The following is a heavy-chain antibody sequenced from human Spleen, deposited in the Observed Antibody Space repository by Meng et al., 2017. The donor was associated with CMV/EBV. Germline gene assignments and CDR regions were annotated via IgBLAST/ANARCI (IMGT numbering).Heavy chain of an antibody. CDR2: IIWNGGST. J-gene: IGHJ4*02. Sequence: LSLTCAASGFTFDDYGMSWVRQVPGKGLEWVSGIIWNGGSTSYADSVKGRFTISRDNAKNSLYLQMNSLRAEDTALYYCASLSCSSANCYNYFDYWGQGTLVTVSS. D-gene: IGHD2-2*02. CDR3: ASLSCSSANCYNYFDY. V-gene: IGHV3-20*04. CDR1: GFTFDDYG.